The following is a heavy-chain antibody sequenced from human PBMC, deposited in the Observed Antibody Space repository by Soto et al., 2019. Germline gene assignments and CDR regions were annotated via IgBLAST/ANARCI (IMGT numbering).Heavy chain of an antibody. CDR1: GFTFDDYA. Sequence: GGSLRLSCAASGFTFDDYAMHWVRQAPGKGLEWVSGISWNSGSIGYADSVKGRFTISRDNAKNSLYLQMNSLRAEDTALYYCAKDRHAATVTTGDAFDIWGQGTMVTVSS. J-gene: IGHJ3*02. CDR3: AKDRHAATVTTGDAFDI. V-gene: IGHV3-9*01. CDR2: ISWNSGSI. D-gene: IGHD4-17*01.